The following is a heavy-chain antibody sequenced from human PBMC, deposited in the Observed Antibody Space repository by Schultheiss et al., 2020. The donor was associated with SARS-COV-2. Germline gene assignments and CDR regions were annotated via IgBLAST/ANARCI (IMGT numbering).Heavy chain of an antibody. D-gene: IGHD2-21*02. V-gene: IGHV3-15*01. J-gene: IGHJ4*02. CDR3: ARAIVVVTGWRGRFDD. Sequence: GGSLRLSCAASGFTFSNAWMSWVRQAPGKGLEWVGRIKSKTDGGTTDYAAPVKGRFTISRDNAKNSLYLQMNSLRAEDTAVYYCARAIVVVTGWRGRFDDWGQGTLVTVSS. CDR1: GFTFSNAW. CDR2: IKSKTDGGTT.